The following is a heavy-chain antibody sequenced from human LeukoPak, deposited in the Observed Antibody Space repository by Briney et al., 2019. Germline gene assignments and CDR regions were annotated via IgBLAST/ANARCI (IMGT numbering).Heavy chain of an antibody. D-gene: IGHD3-3*01. CDR2: ISDSGSA. CDR1: GSSMSSDYY. J-gene: IGHJ4*02. V-gene: IGHV4-38-2*02. CDR3: ARVLRFLEWLSPFDY. Sequence: SETLSLTCTVSGSSMSSDYYWGWIRQPPGKGLEWIGSISDSGSAYYNPSLKSRVTISVDTSKNQFSLKLSSVTAADTAVYYCARVLRFLEWLSPFDYWGQGTLVTVSS.